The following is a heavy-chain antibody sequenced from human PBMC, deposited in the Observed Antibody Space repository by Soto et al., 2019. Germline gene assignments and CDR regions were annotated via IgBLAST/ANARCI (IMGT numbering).Heavy chain of an antibody. J-gene: IGHJ4*02. Sequence: GGSLILSCAASGFSFSTFWMAWVRQAPGKGLEWVASIAHDESDIHYVESVEGRFTISRDNAKSSLYLQMNSLRAEDTAVYYCAREDHSTYNYWGPGTLVTVSS. D-gene: IGHD4-4*01. CDR1: GFSFSTFW. V-gene: IGHV3-7*04. CDR2: IAHDESDI. CDR3: AREDHSTYNY.